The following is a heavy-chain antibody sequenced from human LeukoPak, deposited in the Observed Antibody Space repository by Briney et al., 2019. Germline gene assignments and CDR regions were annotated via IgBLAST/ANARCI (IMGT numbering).Heavy chain of an antibody. V-gene: IGHV3-30*04. CDR3: ARAYGSGETVDY. D-gene: IGHD3-10*01. Sequence: PGGSLRLSCAASGFTFSSYAMHWVRQAPGKGLEWVAVISYDGSNKYYADSVKGRFTISRDNSKNTLYLQMNSLRAEDTAVYYCARAYGSGETVDYWGQGPLVTVSS. CDR1: GFTFSSYA. CDR2: ISYDGSNK. J-gene: IGHJ4*02.